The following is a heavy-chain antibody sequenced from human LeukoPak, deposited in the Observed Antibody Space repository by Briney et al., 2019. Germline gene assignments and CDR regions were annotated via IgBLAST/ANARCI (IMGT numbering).Heavy chain of an antibody. Sequence: PSETLSLTCAVYGGSFSGYYWSWIRQPPGKGLEWIGEINHSGRTNYNPSLKSRVTISVDTSKNQFSLKLSSVTAADTAVYYCARRFPRVNPEYYYDSSGYYLDYWGQGTLVTVSS. CDR2: INHSGRT. V-gene: IGHV4-34*01. CDR1: GGSFSGYY. D-gene: IGHD3-22*01. CDR3: ARRFPRVNPEYYYDSSGYYLDY. J-gene: IGHJ4*02.